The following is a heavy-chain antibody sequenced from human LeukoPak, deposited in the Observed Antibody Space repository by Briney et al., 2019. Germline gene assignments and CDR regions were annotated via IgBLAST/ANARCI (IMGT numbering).Heavy chain of an antibody. CDR1: GGSVSDYY. D-gene: IGHD3-3*01. CDR3: ARGDYDFWSGSHDPFDI. J-gene: IGHJ3*02. V-gene: IGHV4-59*02. CDR2: IYNSVST. Sequence: PSETLSLTFTVSGGSVSDYYWNWIRQSPGKELEWIGYIYNSVSTNYNPSLKRRITMSIDTSKNQFSLRLRSVTAADTAVYYCARGDYDFWSGSHDPFDIWGQGTMVIVSS.